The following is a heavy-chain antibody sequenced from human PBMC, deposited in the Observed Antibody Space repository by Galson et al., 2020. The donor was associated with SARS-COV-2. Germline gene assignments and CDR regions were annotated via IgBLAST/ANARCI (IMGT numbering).Heavy chain of an antibody. Sequence: GGSLRLSCAGSEFNFNKFWMSWVRQAPGKGLEWVASIKQAGSEKYYVDSVKGRFTISRNNTERSLFLQMTGLRADDTAVYYCARGSDYESGSFYRPFVDWGQGTLVSVSS. CDR2: IKQAGSEK. V-gene: IGHV3-7*01. CDR3: ARGSDYESGSFYRPFVD. CDR1: EFNFNKFW. J-gene: IGHJ4*01. D-gene: IGHD3-10*01.